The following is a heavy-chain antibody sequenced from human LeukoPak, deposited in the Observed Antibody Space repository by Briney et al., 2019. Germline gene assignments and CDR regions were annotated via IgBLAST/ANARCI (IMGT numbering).Heavy chain of an antibody. J-gene: IGHJ5*02. CDR3: ASGIGWFDP. D-gene: IGHD1-1*01. V-gene: IGHV4-30-4*01. CDR1: GGALSSDDYS. Sequence: SQTLSLTRTVSGGALSSDDYSWSWIRQPPGKGLEWIGYIDYSGSTYYNPSLKSRVTISVDTSKNQFSLKLSSVTAADTAVYYCASGIGWFDPWGQGTLVTVSS. CDR2: IDYSGST.